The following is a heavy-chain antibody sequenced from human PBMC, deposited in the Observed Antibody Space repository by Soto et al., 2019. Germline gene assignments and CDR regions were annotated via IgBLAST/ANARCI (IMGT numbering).Heavy chain of an antibody. CDR3: ARDDTGANFGS. CDR2: INPKTDDT. Sequence: QVQLVQSGAEVKKPGASVRVSCKAFGYRFINFYLHWVRQAPGQGLEWMGWINPKTDDTHYAQKFQGRVTMTRDTSISVAYMELSGLNSADTAAYYCARDDTGANFGSWGQGTLVTV. J-gene: IGHJ4*02. V-gene: IGHV1-2*02. CDR1: GYRFINFY. D-gene: IGHD2-8*02.